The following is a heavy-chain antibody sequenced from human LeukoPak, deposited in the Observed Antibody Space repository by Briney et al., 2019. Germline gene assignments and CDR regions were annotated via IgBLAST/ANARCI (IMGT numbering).Heavy chain of an antibody. V-gene: IGHV3-21*01. CDR1: GFSFGSYP. Sequence: GGSLRLSCVVSGFSFGSYPMNWVRQAPGKGLEWVSSISSSSSYIYYADSVKGRFTISRDNAKNSLYLQMNSLRAEDTAVYYCARGTTGTTMDAFDIWGQGTMVTVSS. CDR2: ISSSSSYI. CDR3: ARGTTGTTMDAFDI. J-gene: IGHJ3*02. D-gene: IGHD1-1*01.